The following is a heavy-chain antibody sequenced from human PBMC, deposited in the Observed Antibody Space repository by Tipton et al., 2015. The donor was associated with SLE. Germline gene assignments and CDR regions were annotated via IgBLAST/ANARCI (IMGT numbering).Heavy chain of an antibody. V-gene: IGHV1-18*01. D-gene: IGHD6-13*01. J-gene: IGHJ3*02. CDR2: ISAYNGNT. Sequence: QSGAEVKKPGASVKVSCKASGYNFTSYGISWVRQAPGQGLEWMGWISAYNGNTSYAQKLQGRVTMTTDTSTSTAYMELRSLRSDDTAVYYCARGGPGYSSRGYESFDIWGQGTMVTVSS. CDR3: ARGGPGYSSRGYESFDI. CDR1: GYNFTSYG.